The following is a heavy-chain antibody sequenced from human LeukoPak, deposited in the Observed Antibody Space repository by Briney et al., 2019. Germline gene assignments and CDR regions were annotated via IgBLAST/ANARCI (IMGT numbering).Heavy chain of an antibody. CDR1: GFTFSSYA. CDR2: IVGSGGST. V-gene: IGHV3-23*01. Sequence: GGSLRLSCAASGFTFSSYAMYWVRQAPGKGLEWVSGIVGSGGSTNYADSVKGRFTISRDNSKNTVYVQMNSLRAEDTAVYYCAKTTAGYSSGRYPGWPVDYWGQGTLVTVSP. D-gene: IGHD6-19*01. CDR3: AKTTAGYSSGRYPGWPVDY. J-gene: IGHJ4*02.